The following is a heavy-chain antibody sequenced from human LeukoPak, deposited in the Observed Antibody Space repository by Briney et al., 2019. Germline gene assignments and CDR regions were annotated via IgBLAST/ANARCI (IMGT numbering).Heavy chain of an antibody. Sequence: SETLSLTCAVYGGSFSGYYWSWIRQPPGKGLEWIGEINHSGSTNYNPSLKSRVTISVDTSKNQFSLKLSSVTAAGTAVYYCARGNTSIKYFQHWGQGTLVTVSS. CDR1: GGSFSGYY. J-gene: IGHJ1*01. D-gene: IGHD5-18*01. CDR3: ARGNTSIKYFQH. V-gene: IGHV4-34*01. CDR2: INHSGST.